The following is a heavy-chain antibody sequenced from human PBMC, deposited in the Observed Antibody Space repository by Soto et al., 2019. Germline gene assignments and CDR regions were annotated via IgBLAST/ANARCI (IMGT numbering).Heavy chain of an antibody. D-gene: IGHD2-21*02. J-gene: IGHJ6*02. V-gene: IGHV4-59*01. CDR2: IYYSGST. Sequence: PSETLSLTCTVSGGSISSYNWSWIRQPPGKGLEWIGYIYYSGSTNYNPSLKSRVTISVDTSKNQFSLKLSSVTAADTAVYYCARSGSYCGGDCYPYYYYGMDVWGQGTTVTVSS. CDR1: GGSISSYN. CDR3: ARSGSYCGGDCYPYYYYGMDV.